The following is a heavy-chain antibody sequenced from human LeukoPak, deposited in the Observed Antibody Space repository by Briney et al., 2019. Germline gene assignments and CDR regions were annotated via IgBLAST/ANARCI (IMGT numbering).Heavy chain of an antibody. D-gene: IGHD1-14*01. V-gene: IGHV1-8*03. Sequence: ASVKVSCQASGYTFTGYYMDWVRQAPGQGLEWMGWMNPNSGNTGYAQKFQGRVSITRNNSISTAYMELSSLTSKDTAVYYCARVRTRGYNWFDAWGQGTLVTVSS. CDR1: GYTFTGYY. J-gene: IGHJ5*02. CDR2: MNPNSGNT. CDR3: ARVRTRGYNWFDA.